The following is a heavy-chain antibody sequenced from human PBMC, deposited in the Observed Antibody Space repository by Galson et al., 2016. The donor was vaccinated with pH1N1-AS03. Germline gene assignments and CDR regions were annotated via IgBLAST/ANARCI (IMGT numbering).Heavy chain of an antibody. Sequence: SLRLSCAASGFTFSNYWMQWVRQAPGKGLVSVSRINPDGSPTNYADSVKGRFTISRDNAKNTLFLQMNSRRAEDTAVYYCAISNYYFDSWGQGTLVTVS. D-gene: IGHD5-24*01. CDR3: AISNYYFDS. J-gene: IGHJ4*02. V-gene: IGHV3-74*01. CDR1: GFTFSNYW. CDR2: INPDGSPT.